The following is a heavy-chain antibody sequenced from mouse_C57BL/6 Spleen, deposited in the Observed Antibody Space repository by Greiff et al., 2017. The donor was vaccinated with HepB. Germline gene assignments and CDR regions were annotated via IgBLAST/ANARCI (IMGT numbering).Heavy chain of an antibody. CDR2: INPNNGGT. J-gene: IGHJ3*01. V-gene: IGHV1-26*01. D-gene: IGHD1-1*01. CDR3: SRNHNDGRRTGLTE. Sequence: EVQLQQSGPELVKPGASVKISCKASGYTFTDSYMNWVKQSHGKSLEWIGDINPNNGGTSYNQKFKGKATLTVDKSSSTAYMELRSLTSEDSAVYYRSRNHNDGRRTGLTEWGQGTLDTVAA. CDR1: GYTFTDSY.